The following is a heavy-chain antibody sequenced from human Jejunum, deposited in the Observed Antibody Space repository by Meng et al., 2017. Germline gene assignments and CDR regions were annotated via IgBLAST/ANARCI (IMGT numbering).Heavy chain of an antibody. CDR2: IFWNDDK. V-gene: IGHV2-5*01. J-gene: IGHJ4*02. D-gene: IGHD3-10*01. CDR3: AHRGSGSYYHYYFDY. Sequence: SGPTLVKPTQTLTLTCTFSGFSLTSSGVGVGWIRQPPGKASEWLALIFWNDDKRYRPSLKSRLTITKDSSNNQVVLTMTNMDPVDTATYYCAHRGSGSYYHYYFDYWGQGTLVTVSS. CDR1: GFSLTSSGVG.